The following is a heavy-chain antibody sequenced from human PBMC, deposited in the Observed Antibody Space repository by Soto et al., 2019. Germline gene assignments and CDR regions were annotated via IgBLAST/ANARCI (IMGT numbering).Heavy chain of an antibody. V-gene: IGHV4-31*03. D-gene: IGHD6-19*01. CDR2: IYYSGST. Sequence: SETLSLTCTVSGGSISSGGYYWTWIRQHPGKGLEWIGYIYYSGSTYYNPSLKSRVTISVDTSKNQFSLKLSSVTAADTAVYDCARHVQWLVTFDYWGQGTLVTVSS. CDR1: GGSISSGGYY. CDR3: ARHVQWLVTFDY. J-gene: IGHJ4*02.